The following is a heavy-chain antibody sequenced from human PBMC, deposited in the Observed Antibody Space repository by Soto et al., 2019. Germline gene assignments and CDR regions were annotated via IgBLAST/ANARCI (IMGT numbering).Heavy chain of an antibody. D-gene: IGHD4-4*01. CDR3: AKDRMSRNSVWDPFDV. J-gene: IGHJ3*01. CDR2: IGGPGDDT. V-gene: IGHV3-23*01. Sequence: GGSLRLSCTPSGFIFSEYAMSWVRQAPGKGPEWVSSIGGPGDDTYYADYVKGRFTISRDNSKNTLYLQMNSLRGDDTAIYYCAKDRMSRNSVWDPFDVWGQGTMVTVSS. CDR1: GFIFSEYA.